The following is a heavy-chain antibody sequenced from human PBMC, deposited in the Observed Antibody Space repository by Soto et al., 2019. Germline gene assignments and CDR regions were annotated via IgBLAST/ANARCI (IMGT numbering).Heavy chain of an antibody. CDR3: ASPSPHYGDPSGYFDY. V-gene: IGHV4-39*01. CDR2: IYYSGST. J-gene: IGHJ4*02. CDR1: GGSIISSSYY. Sequence: SETLSLTCTVSGGSIISSSYYWGWLRQPPGKGPEWIGSIYYSGSTYYNPSLKSRVTISVDTSKNQFSLKLSSVTAADTAVYYCASPSPHYGDPSGYFDYWGQGTLVTVSS. D-gene: IGHD4-17*01.